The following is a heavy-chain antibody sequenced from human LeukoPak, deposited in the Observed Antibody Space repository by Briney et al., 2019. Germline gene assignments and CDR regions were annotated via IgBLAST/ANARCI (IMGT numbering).Heavy chain of an antibody. CDR2: ISGSGAST. Sequence: GGSLRLSCAASVFTFSDYAMTWVRQAPGKGLQWVSGISGSGASTYYGDSVKGRFIISRNNSKNTLYLQIDSLRAEDTAVYYCAKGASSGWLLYWFDPWGQGTLVTVSS. J-gene: IGHJ5*02. CDR3: AKGASSGWLLYWFDP. V-gene: IGHV3-23*01. CDR1: VFTFSDYA. D-gene: IGHD6-19*01.